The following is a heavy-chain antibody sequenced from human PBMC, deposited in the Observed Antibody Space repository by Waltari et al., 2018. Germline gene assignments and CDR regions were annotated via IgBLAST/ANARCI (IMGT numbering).Heavy chain of an antibody. Sequence: QVQLQESGPGLVKPSETLSLTCAVSGYSISSGYYWGWIRQPPGKGLEWIGSIYHSGSTYYNPSLKSRVTISVDTSKNQFSLKLSSVTAADKAVYYCARLRYDYYGMDVWGQGTTVTVSS. V-gene: IGHV4-38-2*01. CDR3: ARLRYDYYGMDV. CDR2: IYHSGST. D-gene: IGHD4-17*01. J-gene: IGHJ6*02. CDR1: GYSISSGYY.